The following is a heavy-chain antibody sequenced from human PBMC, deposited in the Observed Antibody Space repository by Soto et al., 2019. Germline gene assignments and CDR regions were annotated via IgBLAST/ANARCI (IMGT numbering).Heavy chain of an antibody. CDR3: ARDVRIAARFPFGY. CDR1: GYTFTSYC. Sequence: ASVNVSCKASGYTFTSYCISWVRQAPGQGLEWMGWISAYNGNTNYAQKLQGRVTMTTDTSTSTAYMELRSLRSDDTAVYYCARDVRIAARFPFGYWGQGTLVTVSS. CDR2: ISAYNGNT. D-gene: IGHD6-6*01. V-gene: IGHV1-18*01. J-gene: IGHJ4*02.